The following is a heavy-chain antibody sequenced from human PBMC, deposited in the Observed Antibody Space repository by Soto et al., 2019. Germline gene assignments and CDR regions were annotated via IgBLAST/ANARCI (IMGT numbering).Heavy chain of an antibody. V-gene: IGHV3-53*02. Sequence: EVQLVETGGGLIQPGGSLRLSCAASGFTVSSSYMSWVRQAPGKGLEWVSVIYSGGSTYYADSVKGRFTISRDNSKNTLYLQMNSLRAEDTAVYYCAREGPYYYGSGKPSGMDVWGQGTTVTVSS. CDR1: GFTVSSSY. J-gene: IGHJ6*02. CDR2: IYSGGST. D-gene: IGHD3-10*01. CDR3: AREGPYYYGSGKPSGMDV.